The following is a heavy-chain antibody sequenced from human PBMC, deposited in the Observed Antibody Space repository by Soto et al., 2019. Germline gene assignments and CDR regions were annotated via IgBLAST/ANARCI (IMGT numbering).Heavy chain of an antibody. CDR2: VKSKTHGGRT. D-gene: IGHD3-22*01. CDR3: TTDSYTTIIIVRFDY. Sequence: PGGSLTLSCAASGFTFSNARINSVRQAPGMGLEWVGRVKSKTHGGRTDYAEPVKGRFAISRDDSSNMVYLQMNSLKIEDTAVYYCTTDSYTTIIIVRFDYWGHGTLVTVSS. V-gene: IGHV3-15*07. J-gene: IGHJ4*01. CDR1: GFTFSNAR.